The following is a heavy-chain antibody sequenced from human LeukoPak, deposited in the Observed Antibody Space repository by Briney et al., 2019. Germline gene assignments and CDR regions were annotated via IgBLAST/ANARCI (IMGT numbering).Heavy chain of an antibody. D-gene: IGHD3-10*01. Sequence: GGSLRLSCAPSGFTFSRYAMSWVRQSPGRGLECVSAISGSGGSTYYADSVKGRFTISRDNSKNTLYLQMNSLRAEDTAVYYCAKGATMVRFDYWGQGTLVTASS. V-gene: IGHV3-23*01. J-gene: IGHJ4*02. CDR1: GFTFSRYA. CDR2: ISGSGGST. CDR3: AKGATMVRFDY.